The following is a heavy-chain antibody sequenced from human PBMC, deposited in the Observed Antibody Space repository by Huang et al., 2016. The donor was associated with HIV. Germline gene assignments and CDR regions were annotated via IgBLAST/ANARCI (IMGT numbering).Heavy chain of an antibody. V-gene: IGHV3-21*01. CDR3: ASEIAAASIDY. Sequence: EVQLVESGGGLVKTGGSLRFSCAASGFTFSRYSMNWVRQGPGKVREWVSSIRGRSSYIYYADSVKGRFTISRDNAKNSLYLQMNSLRAEDTAVYYCASEIAAASIDYWGQGTLVTVSS. J-gene: IGHJ4*02. CDR1: GFTFSRYS. CDR2: IRGRSSYI. D-gene: IGHD6-13*01.